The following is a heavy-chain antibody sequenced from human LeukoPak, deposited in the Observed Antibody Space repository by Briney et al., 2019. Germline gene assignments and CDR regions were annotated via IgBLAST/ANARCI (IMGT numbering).Heavy chain of an antibody. CDR1: GYSFTSYW. CDR2: IFPGDSDT. CDR3: ARHVPITMVRGATSNHFDY. Sequence: GESLKISCKGSGYSFTSYWIAWVRQMPGKGLEWMGIIFPGDSDTRYSPSFQGQVTISVDKSISTAYLQWSSLKASDSAMYYCARHVPITMVRGATSNHFDYWGQGTLVTVSS. J-gene: IGHJ4*02. D-gene: IGHD3-10*01. V-gene: IGHV5-51*01.